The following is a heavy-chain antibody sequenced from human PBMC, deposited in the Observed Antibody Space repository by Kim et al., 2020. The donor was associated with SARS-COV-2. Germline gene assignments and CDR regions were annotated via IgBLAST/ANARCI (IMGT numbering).Heavy chain of an antibody. Sequence: ASVKVSCKASGYTFTSYYMHWVRQAPGQGLEWMGIINPSGGSTSYAQKFQGRVTMTRDTSTSTIYMELSSLRSEDTAVYYCAREPAVAGCLDYWGQGTLVTVSS. CDR2: INPSGGST. J-gene: IGHJ4*02. CDR1: GYTFTSYY. D-gene: IGHD6-19*01. V-gene: IGHV1-46*01. CDR3: AREPAVAGCLDY.